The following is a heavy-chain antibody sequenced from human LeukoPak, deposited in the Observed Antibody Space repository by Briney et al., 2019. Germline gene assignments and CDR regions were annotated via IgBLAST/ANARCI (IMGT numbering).Heavy chain of an antibody. CDR1: GFTFSSYA. CDR3: AKFDNSFLPTYFDY. D-gene: IGHD6-6*01. CDR2: ISGSGGST. J-gene: IGHJ4*02. V-gene: IGHV3-23*01. Sequence: GGSLRLSCAASGFTFSSYAMRWVRQAGGEGLEWVSAISGSGGSTYYADSVKGRFTISRDNSKNTLYLQMNSLRAEDTAVYYCAKFDNSFLPTYFDYWGQGTLVTVSS.